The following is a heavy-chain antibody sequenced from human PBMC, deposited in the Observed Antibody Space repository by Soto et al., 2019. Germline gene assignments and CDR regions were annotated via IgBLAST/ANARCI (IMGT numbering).Heavy chain of an antibody. CDR3: ARHGFYGDYASNYFDP. V-gene: IGHV5-51*01. CDR2: IYPGNSDA. Sequence: GESLKISCQGSGYSLTNYWIAWVRQMSGKGLEYMGMIYPGNSDARYSPSFQGQVTFSADKSISTAYLHWSSLKASDTAMYYCARHGFYGDYASNYFDPWGQGTLVTVSS. CDR1: GYSLTNYW. J-gene: IGHJ5*02. D-gene: IGHD4-17*01.